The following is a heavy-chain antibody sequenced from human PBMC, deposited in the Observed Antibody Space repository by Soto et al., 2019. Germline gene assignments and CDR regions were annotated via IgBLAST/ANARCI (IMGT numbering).Heavy chain of an antibody. CDR2: INHSGST. V-gene: IGHV4-34*01. CDR1: GGSFSGYY. J-gene: IGHJ6*03. D-gene: IGHD3-10*01. CDR3: ARGGGSGRRYYYYYYMDV. Sequence: SETLSLTCAVYGGSFSGYYWSWIRQPPGKGLEWIGEINHSGSTNYNPSLKSRVTISVDTSKNQFSLKLSSVTAADTAVYYCARGGGSGRRYYYYYYMDVWGKGTTVTVSS.